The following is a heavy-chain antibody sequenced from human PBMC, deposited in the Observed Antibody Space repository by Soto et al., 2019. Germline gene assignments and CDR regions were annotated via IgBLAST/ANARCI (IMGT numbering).Heavy chain of an antibody. Sequence: ASVKVSCKASGYTFTGYYMHWVRQAPGQGLEWMGWINPNSGGTNYAQKFQGWVTMTRDTSISTAYVELSRLRSDDTAVYYCARDAKADYYYYGMDVWGQGTTVTVSS. V-gene: IGHV1-2*04. CDR1: GYTFTGYY. CDR3: ARDAKADYYYYGMDV. CDR2: INPNSGGT. J-gene: IGHJ6*02.